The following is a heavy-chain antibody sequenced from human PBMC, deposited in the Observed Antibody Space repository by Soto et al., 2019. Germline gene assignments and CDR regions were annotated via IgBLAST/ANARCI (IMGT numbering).Heavy chain of an antibody. D-gene: IGHD2-2*01. Sequence: QVQLVQSGAEVKKPRASVKVSCKASGYTFTSYYMHWVRQAPGQGLEWMGIINPSGGSTSYAQKFQGRVTMTRDTSTSTVYMELSSLRSEDTAVYYCARDQRGVVPAASQQIDYWGQGTLVTVSS. V-gene: IGHV1-46*03. CDR3: ARDQRGVVPAASQQIDY. CDR1: GYTFTSYY. J-gene: IGHJ4*02. CDR2: INPSGGST.